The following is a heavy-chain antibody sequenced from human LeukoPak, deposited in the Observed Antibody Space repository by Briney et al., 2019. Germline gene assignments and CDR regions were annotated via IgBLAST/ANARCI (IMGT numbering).Heavy chain of an antibody. Sequence: GASVKVSCKASGYTFTGYYMHWVRQAPGQGLEWMGWIIPNSGGTNYAQKFQGRVTMTRDTSISTAYMELSRLRFDDTAVYYCHYYYYRMDVWGQGTTVTVS. CDR3: HYYYYRMDV. CDR1: GYTFTGYY. CDR2: IIPNSGGT. V-gene: IGHV1-2*02. J-gene: IGHJ6*02.